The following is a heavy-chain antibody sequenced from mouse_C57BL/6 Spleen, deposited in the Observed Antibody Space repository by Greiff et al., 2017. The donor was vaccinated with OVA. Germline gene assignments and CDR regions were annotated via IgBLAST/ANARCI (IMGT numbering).Heavy chain of an antibody. CDR1: GYAFSSSW. CDR2: IYPGDGDT. V-gene: IGHV1-82*01. Sequence: VQLQESGPELVKPGASVKISCKASGYAFSSSWMNRVKQRPGTGLEWVGRIYPGDGDTNYNGKFKGKATLTADKSSSTASMQLSVLTSEDSAVYFCGGSGYPLAYWGQGTLVTVSA. CDR3: GGSGYPLAY. J-gene: IGHJ3*01. D-gene: IGHD3-2*02.